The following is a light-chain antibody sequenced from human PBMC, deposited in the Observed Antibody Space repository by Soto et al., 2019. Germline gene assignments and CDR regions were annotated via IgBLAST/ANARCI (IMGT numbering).Light chain of an antibody. CDR1: QSISVW. V-gene: IGKV1-5*03. Sequence: DIQMTQSPSTLSASVGARVTITCRASQSISVWLAWYQQKAAKAPNLLIYKAARLESGVPSRFSGSGSETEFTLTIIGLQPGDSATEYCQQYNSYSPTFGQGTKVDI. J-gene: IGKJ1*01. CDR2: KAA. CDR3: QQYNSYSPT.